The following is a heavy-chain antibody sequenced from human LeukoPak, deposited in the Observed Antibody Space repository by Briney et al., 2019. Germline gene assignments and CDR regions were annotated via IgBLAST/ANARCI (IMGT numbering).Heavy chain of an antibody. CDR3: ATYVDIAVATTGAFDI. Sequence: SETLSLTCTVSGGSISSYYWSWIRQPPGKGLEWIGYIYYSGSTNYNPSLKSRVTISVDTSKNQFSLKLSSVTAEDTAVYYCATYVDIAVATTGAFDIWGQGTMVTVSS. V-gene: IGHV4-59*01. J-gene: IGHJ3*02. D-gene: IGHD6-19*01. CDR2: IYYSGST. CDR1: GGSISSYY.